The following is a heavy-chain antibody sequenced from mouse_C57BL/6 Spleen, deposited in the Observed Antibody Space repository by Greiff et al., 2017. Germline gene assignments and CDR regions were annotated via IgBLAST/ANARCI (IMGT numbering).Heavy chain of an antibody. J-gene: IGHJ1*03. CDR2: INYDGSST. D-gene: IGHD1-1*01. Sequence: EVKLVESEGGLVQPGSSMKLSCTASGFTFSDYYMAWVRQVPEKGLEWVANINYDGSSTYYLDSLKSRFIISRDNAKNILYLQMSSLKSEDTATYYCAREAYYGSSSDWYFDVWGTGTTVTVSS. V-gene: IGHV5-16*01. CDR1: GFTFSDYY. CDR3: AREAYYGSSSDWYFDV.